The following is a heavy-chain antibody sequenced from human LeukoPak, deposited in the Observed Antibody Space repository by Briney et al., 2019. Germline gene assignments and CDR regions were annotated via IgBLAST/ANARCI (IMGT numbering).Heavy chain of an antibody. CDR1: GLTFSDHW. D-gene: IGHD1-26*01. J-gene: IGHJ4*02. Sequence: PGGSLRLSCEGSGLTFSDHWMHWLRQATGKGLVWVSRIKTDGSEASYGDAVRGRVVISRDNSRNMLFLLMNNVRDDDTAMYFCARDVGPYGGSPGADWGQGTQDSVSS. CDR2: IKTDGSEA. CDR3: ARDVGPYGGSPGAD. V-gene: IGHV3-74*01.